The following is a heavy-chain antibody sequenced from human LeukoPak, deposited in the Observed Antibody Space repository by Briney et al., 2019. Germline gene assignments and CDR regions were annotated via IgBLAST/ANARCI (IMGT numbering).Heavy chain of an antibody. D-gene: IGHD6-19*01. Sequence: ASVKVSCKASGYTFTSYDINWVRQATGQGLEWMGWMNPNSGNTGYAQKFQGRVTITRNTSISTAYMELSSLRSEDTAVYYCARFSSGWKNWFDPWGQGTLVTVST. CDR3: ARFSSGWKNWFDP. CDR2: MNPNSGNT. CDR1: GYTFTSYD. V-gene: IGHV1-8*03. J-gene: IGHJ5*02.